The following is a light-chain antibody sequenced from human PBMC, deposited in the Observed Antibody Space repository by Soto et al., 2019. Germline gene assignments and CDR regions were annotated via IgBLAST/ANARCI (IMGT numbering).Light chain of an antibody. Sequence: IVMTQSPATLSVSPGERATLSCRAGQSVSSNLAWYQQKPGQAPRLLIYDASTRATGIPARFSGSGSGTEFTRTISSLQSEDFAVYYCQQYNDWLSFGPGTKVDIK. CDR3: QQYNDWLS. CDR1: QSVSSN. J-gene: IGKJ3*01. CDR2: DAS. V-gene: IGKV3-15*01.